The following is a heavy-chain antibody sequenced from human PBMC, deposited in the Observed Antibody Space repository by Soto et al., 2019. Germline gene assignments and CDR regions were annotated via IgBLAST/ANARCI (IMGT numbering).Heavy chain of an antibody. Sequence: QVQLVESGGGVVQPGRSLTLSCAASGFSFSSYGMHWVRQAPGKGLEWVAGILSGGNKQYYVDSVRGRFTISRDNSKNTLSLQMNSLRGDDTAVYYCASGRASVAGPEFDYWGQGTLVTVSS. V-gene: IGHV3-30*03. D-gene: IGHD6-19*01. J-gene: IGHJ4*02. CDR1: GFSFSSYG. CDR3: ASGRASVAGPEFDY. CDR2: ILSGGNKQ.